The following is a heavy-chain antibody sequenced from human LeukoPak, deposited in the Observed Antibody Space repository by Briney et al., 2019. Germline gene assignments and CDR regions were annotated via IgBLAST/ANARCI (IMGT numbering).Heavy chain of an antibody. J-gene: IGHJ4*02. CDR2: ISAYNGNT. D-gene: IGHD2-21*02. Sequence: ASVKVSCKASGYTFTSYGISWVRQAPGQGLEWMGWISAYNGNTNYAQKLQGRVTMTTDTSTSTAYMELRSLRSDDTVVYYCAREVVVTASFAFFDYWGQGTLVTVSS. CDR1: GYTFTSYG. V-gene: IGHV1-18*01. CDR3: AREVVVTASFAFFDY.